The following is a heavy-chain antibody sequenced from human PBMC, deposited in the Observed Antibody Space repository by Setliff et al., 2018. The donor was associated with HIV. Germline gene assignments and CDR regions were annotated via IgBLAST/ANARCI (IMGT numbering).Heavy chain of an antibody. CDR1: GFTFSSYS. J-gene: IGHJ6*03. Sequence: GGSLRLSCAASGFTFSSYSMNWVRQAPGKGLEWFSNIWTSSRISYGASVKGRFTISRDNAKNSLYLQMNSLRAEDTAVYYCAKTTPSSIRYPYCYYMDVWGKGTTVTVYS. V-gene: IGHV3-48*04. D-gene: IGHD6-13*01. CDR3: AKTTPSSIRYPYCYYMDV. CDR2: IWTSSRI.